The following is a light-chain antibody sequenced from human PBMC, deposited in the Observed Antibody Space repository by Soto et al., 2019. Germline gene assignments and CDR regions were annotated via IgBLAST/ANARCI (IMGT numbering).Light chain of an antibody. CDR2: ATS. Sequence: EIGLMQSPGTLSLSPGERATLSCRASQNINSRYLAWYQQKPGQAPRLLIYATSSRATGIPDRFSGSGSGTDFTLTISRLEPEDFAVYYCQQFGSSPGFTFGPGTKVDIK. CDR3: QQFGSSPGFT. V-gene: IGKV3-20*01. CDR1: QNINSRY. J-gene: IGKJ3*01.